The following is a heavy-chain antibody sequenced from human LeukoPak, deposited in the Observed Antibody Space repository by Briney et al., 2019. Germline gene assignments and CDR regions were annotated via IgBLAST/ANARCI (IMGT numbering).Heavy chain of an antibody. V-gene: IGHV1-18*01. D-gene: IGHD5/OR15-5a*01. CDR1: GYTLTSYG. CDR3: ARGLGWPRESLPSYYFDS. Sequence: ASVTVSCKASGYTLTSYGLNWVRQAPGQGLEGMGWISTYNGDTYYAQNFQGRVTMTTDTSTNTVYMDLRSLRSDDTGMYYCARGLGWPRESLPSYYFDSWGEGALVTVSS. CDR2: ISTYNGDT. J-gene: IGHJ4*02.